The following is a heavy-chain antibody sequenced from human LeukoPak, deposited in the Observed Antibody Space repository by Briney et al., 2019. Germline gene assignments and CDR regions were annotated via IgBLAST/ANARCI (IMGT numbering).Heavy chain of an antibody. D-gene: IGHD4-17*01. CDR2: INQDGSEN. CDR3: AIHTVTLDY. Sequence: GGSLRLSCAASGFSFSTYWMSWVRQAPGKGLEWVANINQDGSENYYVDSVKGRFTISRDNAKNSLSLQMNSLRAEDTAVYYCAIHTVTLDYWGQGTLVTVSS. CDR1: GFSFSTYW. J-gene: IGHJ4*02. V-gene: IGHV3-7*02.